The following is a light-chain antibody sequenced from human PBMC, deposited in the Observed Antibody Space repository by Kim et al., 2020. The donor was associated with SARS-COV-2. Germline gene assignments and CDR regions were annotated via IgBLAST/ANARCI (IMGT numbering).Light chain of an antibody. CDR1: RSVSSN. CDR3: QQYDDWWT. Sequence: VSPGERATLSCRASRSVSSNLAWYQQKPGQAPRLLIYGASARATGVPARFSGSGSGTEFTLTISNLQSEDVAVYYCQQYDDWWTFGQGTKVDIK. CDR2: GAS. V-gene: IGKV3-15*01. J-gene: IGKJ1*01.